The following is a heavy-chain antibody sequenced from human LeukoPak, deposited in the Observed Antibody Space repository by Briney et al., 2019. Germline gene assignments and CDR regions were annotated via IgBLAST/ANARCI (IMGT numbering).Heavy chain of an antibody. CDR1: GFTFSSYA. J-gene: IGHJ4*02. D-gene: IGHD5-18*01. CDR2: ISYDGSNK. CDR3: VRGVWRGYSYGVDRGFDY. Sequence: GRSLRLSCAASGFTFSSYAMHWVRQAPGKGLEWVAVISYDGSNKYYADSVKGRFTISRDNSKNTLYLQMNSLRAEDTAVYYCVRGVWRGYSYGVDRGFDYWGQGTLVTVSS. V-gene: IGHV3-30*01.